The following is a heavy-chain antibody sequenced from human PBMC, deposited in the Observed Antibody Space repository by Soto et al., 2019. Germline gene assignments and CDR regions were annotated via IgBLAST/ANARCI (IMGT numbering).Heavy chain of an antibody. CDR3: ASSPTGYFSSTSCRELGNYYGMDV. V-gene: IGHV5-10-1*01. D-gene: IGHD2-2*01. CDR2: IDPSDSYT. Sequence: GESLKISCKGSGYNFNNYWINWVRQMPGKGLEWMGRIDPSDSYTNYSPSFQGHVTISADKSISTAYLQWSSLKASDTAMYYCASSPTGYFSSTSCRELGNYYGMDVWGQGTTVTVSS. J-gene: IGHJ6*02. CDR1: GYNFNNYW.